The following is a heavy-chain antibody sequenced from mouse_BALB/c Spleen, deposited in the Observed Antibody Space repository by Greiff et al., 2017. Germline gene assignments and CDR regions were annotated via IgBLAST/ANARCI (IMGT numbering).Heavy chain of an antibody. Sequence: VQLQQSGAELVRPGASVTLSCKASGYTFTDYEMHWVKQTPVHGLEWIGAIDPETGGTAYNQKFKGKATLTADKSSSTAYMELRSLTSEDSAVYYCTRGDYVPFAYWGQGTLVTVSA. D-gene: IGHD2-4*01. J-gene: IGHJ3*01. CDR1: GYTFTDYE. CDR3: TRGDYVPFAY. CDR2: IDPETGGT. V-gene: IGHV1-15*01.